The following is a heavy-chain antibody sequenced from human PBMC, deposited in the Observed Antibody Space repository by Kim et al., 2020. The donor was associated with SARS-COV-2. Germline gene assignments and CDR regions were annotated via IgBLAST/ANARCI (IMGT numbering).Heavy chain of an antibody. Sequence: GSLRLSCAASGITLSGYWTHWVRQTPEKGLVWVSRISNDGSTTSYVESVMGRFTMSRDTAKNTMYLQMNSLRDEDTAVYYCFAYSHGQGYWGRGTLVTVSS. D-gene: IGHD5-18*01. J-gene: IGHJ4*02. CDR1: GITLSGYW. CDR3: FAYSHGQGY. V-gene: IGHV3-74*01. CDR2: ISNDGSTT.